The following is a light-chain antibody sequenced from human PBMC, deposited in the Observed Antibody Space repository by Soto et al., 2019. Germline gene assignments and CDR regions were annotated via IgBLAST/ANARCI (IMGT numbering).Light chain of an antibody. CDR3: QQYHFFWT. CDR2: HAS. Sequence: DXQMTQSPSTLSASVGDRVTITCRASRSVNTRLAWYQQKPGNAPKLLIHHASTLESGVPSRFSGSGSGTEFTLTISSLQPDDFATYYCQQYHFFWTFGQGTKVDIK. V-gene: IGKV1-5*01. CDR1: RSVNTR. J-gene: IGKJ1*01.